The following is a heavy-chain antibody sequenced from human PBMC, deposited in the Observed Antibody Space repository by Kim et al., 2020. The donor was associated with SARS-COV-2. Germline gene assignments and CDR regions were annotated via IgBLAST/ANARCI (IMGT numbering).Heavy chain of an antibody. Sequence: YYADSVKGRFTISRDNAKNSLYLQMNSLRAEDTAVYYCARAPIAVAEGADYWGQGTLVTVSS. D-gene: IGHD6-19*01. V-gene: IGHV3-21*01. J-gene: IGHJ4*02. CDR3: ARAPIAVAEGADY.